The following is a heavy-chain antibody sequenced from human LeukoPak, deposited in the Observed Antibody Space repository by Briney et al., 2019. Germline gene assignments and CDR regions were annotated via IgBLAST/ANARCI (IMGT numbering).Heavy chain of an antibody. Sequence: SETLSLTCTVSGGSISSYYWSWIRQPAGKGLEWIGRIYTSGSTNYNPSLKSRVTISVDTSKNQFSLKLSSVTAADTAVYYCARGQQWLVLRGWFDPWGQGTLVTVSS. CDR2: IYTSGST. V-gene: IGHV4-4*07. J-gene: IGHJ5*02. D-gene: IGHD6-19*01. CDR3: ARGQQWLVLRGWFDP. CDR1: GGSISSYY.